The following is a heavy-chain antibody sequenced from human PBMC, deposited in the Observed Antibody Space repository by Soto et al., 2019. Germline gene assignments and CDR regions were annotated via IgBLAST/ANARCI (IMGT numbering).Heavy chain of an antibody. D-gene: IGHD7-27*01. V-gene: IGHV3-23*01. CDR3: AKGWGDY. Sequence: EVQLLESGGGLVQPGGSLRLSCAASGFTFSSYTMSWVRQGPGKGLEWVSGISSSGGSTVYADSVKGRFTISRDNFKNTVYLLMNSLRTEDTAVYYCAKGWGDYWGQGTPVTVSS. J-gene: IGHJ4*02. CDR1: GFTFSSYT. CDR2: ISSSGGST.